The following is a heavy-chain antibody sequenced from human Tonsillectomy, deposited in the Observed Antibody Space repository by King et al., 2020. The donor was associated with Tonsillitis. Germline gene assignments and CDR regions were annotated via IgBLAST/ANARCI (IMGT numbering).Heavy chain of an antibody. CDR2: MFYSGSA. D-gene: IGHD3-9*01. CDR1: GGSISSGTYS. V-gene: IGHV4-30-2*01. CDR3: ARAANDFDWLLNPWFDP. J-gene: IGHJ5*01. Sequence: QLQESGSRLVMPSQTLSLTCTVSGGSISSGTYSWSWIRQPPGKGLEWIGYMFYSGSAYYNPSFKSRVTLSVDRSKNQFSLKLKSVTAADTAMYYCARAANDFDWLLNPWFDPWGQGPLVTVSS.